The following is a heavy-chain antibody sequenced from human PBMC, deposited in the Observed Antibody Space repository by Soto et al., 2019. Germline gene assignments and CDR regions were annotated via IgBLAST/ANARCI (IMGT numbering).Heavy chain of an antibody. J-gene: IGHJ6*02. CDR3: ASEYCGGDCYSAARYGMDV. CDR1: GYTFTSYA. Sequence: ASVKISCKASGYTFTSYAMHWVRQAPGQRLEWMGWINAGNGNTKYSQKFQGRVTITRDTSASTAYMELSSLRSEDTAVYYCASEYCGGDCYSAARYGMDVWGQGTTVTVSS. D-gene: IGHD2-21*02. CDR2: INAGNGNT. V-gene: IGHV1-3*01.